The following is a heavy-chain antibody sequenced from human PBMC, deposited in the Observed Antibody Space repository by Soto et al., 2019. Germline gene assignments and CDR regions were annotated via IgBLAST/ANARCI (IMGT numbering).Heavy chain of an antibody. J-gene: IGHJ3*02. D-gene: IGHD3-16*02. Sequence: SETLSLTCTVSGGSICSYYWSWIRQPPGKGLEWIGYIYDNGNTNYNPSLKSRVTISVDTSENQFSLNLTSVTAADTAVYYCARDHYDYDYIWGSYRPRGPFDTWGQGTMVTV. CDR3: ARDHYDYDYIWGSYRPRGPFDT. V-gene: IGHV4-59*01. CDR2: IYDNGNT. CDR1: GGSICSYY.